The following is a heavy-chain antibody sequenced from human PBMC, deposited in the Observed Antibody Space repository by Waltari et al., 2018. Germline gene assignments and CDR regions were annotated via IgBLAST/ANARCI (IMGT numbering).Heavy chain of an antibody. Sequence: QVQLVQSGAEVKKPGSSVKVSCKASGGTFSSYTISWVRQAPGQGLEWMGGFDPEDGETIYAQKFQGRVTMTEDTSTDTAYMELSSLRSEDTAVYYCATDLPQYSGYDGAFDYWGQGTLVTVSS. V-gene: IGHV1-24*01. CDR3: ATDLPQYSGYDGAFDY. CDR2: FDPEDGET. D-gene: IGHD5-12*01. CDR1: GGTFSSYT. J-gene: IGHJ4*02.